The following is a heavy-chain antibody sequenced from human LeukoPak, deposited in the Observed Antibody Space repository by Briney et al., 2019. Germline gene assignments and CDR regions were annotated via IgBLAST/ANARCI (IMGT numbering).Heavy chain of an antibody. CDR2: IYYSGST. D-gene: IGHD3-22*01. CDR3: ARENGVYYDSSGYSINY. V-gene: IGHV4-39*07. Sequence: SETLSLTCTVSDGSISSSSYYWGWIRQPPGKGLEWIGSIYYSGSTCYNPSLKSRVTISVDTSKNQFSLKLSSVTAADTAVYYCARENGVYYDSSGYSINYWGQGTLVTVSS. J-gene: IGHJ4*02. CDR1: DGSISSSSYY.